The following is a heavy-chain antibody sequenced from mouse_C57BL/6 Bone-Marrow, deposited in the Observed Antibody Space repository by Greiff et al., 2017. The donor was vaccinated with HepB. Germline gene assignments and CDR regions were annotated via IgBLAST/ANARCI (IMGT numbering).Heavy chain of an antibody. CDR3: ARMYYYGSSDGYFDY. CDR2: ISSGGSYT. J-gene: IGHJ2*01. Sequence: EVQVVESGGDLVKPGGSLKLSCAASGFTFTSYGMSWVRQTPDKRLEWVATISSGGSYTYYPDSVKGRFTITRDNAKNTLYLQMSSLKSEDTAMYYCARMYYYGSSDGYFDYWGQGTTLTVSS. D-gene: IGHD1-1*01. CDR1: GFTFTSYG. V-gene: IGHV5-6*01.